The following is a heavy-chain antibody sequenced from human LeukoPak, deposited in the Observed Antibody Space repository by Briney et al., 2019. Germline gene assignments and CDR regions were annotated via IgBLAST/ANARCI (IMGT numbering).Heavy chain of an antibody. Sequence: AGGSLRLSCAVSGFSFSSYWMTWVRQAPGKGLESVANIKQDGSEKYFVDSVKGRFTISRDNAKKSLYLQMNSLRAEDTAVYYCARADRGGNFGQWGQGILVTVSS. CDR1: GFSFSSYW. CDR3: ARADRGGNFGQ. V-gene: IGHV3-7*01. CDR2: IKQDGSEK. J-gene: IGHJ4*02. D-gene: IGHD4-23*01.